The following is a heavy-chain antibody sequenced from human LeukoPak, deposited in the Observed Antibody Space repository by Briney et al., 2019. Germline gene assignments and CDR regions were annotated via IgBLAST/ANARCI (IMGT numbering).Heavy chain of an antibody. D-gene: IGHD5-24*01. CDR2: ISYDGSNK. J-gene: IGHJ4*02. CDR3: ARGGLEPVDY. V-gene: IGHV3-30*04. Sequence: GGSLRLSCAASGFTFSSYAMHWVRQAPGKGREGVAVISYDGSNKYYADSEKGRFTISRDNAKNQLYLEVNSLRTDYTAVYYCARGGLEPVDYWGQGTLVTVSS. CDR1: GFTFSSYA.